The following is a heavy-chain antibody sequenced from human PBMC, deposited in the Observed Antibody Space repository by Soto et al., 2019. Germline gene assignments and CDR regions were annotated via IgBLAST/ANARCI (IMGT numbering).Heavy chain of an antibody. Sequence: QVQLVQSGAEVKKPGSSVKVSCKASGGTFSSYAISWVRQAPGQGLEWMGGIIPIFGTANYAQKFQGRVTITADESTSIAYMELSSLRSEDTAVYYCARSYYYGSGTGRQFDYWGQGTLVTVSS. CDR3: ARSYYYGSGTGRQFDY. CDR2: IIPIFGTA. D-gene: IGHD3-10*01. CDR1: GGTFSSYA. J-gene: IGHJ4*02. V-gene: IGHV1-69*12.